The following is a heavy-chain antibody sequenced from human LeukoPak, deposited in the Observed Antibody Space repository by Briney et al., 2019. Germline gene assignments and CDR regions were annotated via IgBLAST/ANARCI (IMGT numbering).Heavy chain of an antibody. V-gene: IGHV3-23*01. CDR2: ISGSGGST. J-gene: IGHJ6*02. CDR1: GFTFSSYA. CDR3: AKDQDYYDSSGYYGPAFYYYYGMDV. Sequence: GGSLRLSCAASGFTFSSYAMSWVRQAPGKGLEWVSAISGSGGSTYYADSVKGRFTISRDNSKNTLYLPMNSLRAEDTAVYDCAKDQDYYDSSGYYGPAFYYYYGMDVWGQGTTVTVSS. D-gene: IGHD3-22*01.